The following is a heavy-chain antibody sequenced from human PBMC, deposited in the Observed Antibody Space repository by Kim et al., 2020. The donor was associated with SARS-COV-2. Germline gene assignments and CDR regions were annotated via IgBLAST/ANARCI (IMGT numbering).Heavy chain of an antibody. CDR3: ATYHGGGY. D-gene: IGHD3-10*01. CDR1: GFSFNIAW. J-gene: IGHJ4*02. V-gene: IGHV3-15*01. Sequence: GGSLRLSCAASGFSFNIAWMSWVRQAPGKGLEWVGRIKGKAQGGTTDYAAPVQGRFTISRDDSMNTLYLQMNSLRTEDTGFYYCATYHGGGYWGQGTLGT. CDR2: IKGKAQGGTT.